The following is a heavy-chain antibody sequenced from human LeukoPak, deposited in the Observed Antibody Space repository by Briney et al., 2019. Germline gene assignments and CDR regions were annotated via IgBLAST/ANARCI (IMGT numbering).Heavy chain of an antibody. D-gene: IGHD3-16*02. V-gene: IGHV4-4*02. CDR3: ASGYTYWYFDL. Sequence: PSGTLSLTCAVSGASISSNNWWWSWVRQPPGKGLEWIGEIYHSGSTNYNPSLKSRVTISVDKSKNQFSLKLSSVTAADTAVYYCASGYTYWYFDLWGRGTLVTVSS. CDR1: GASISSNNW. CDR2: IYHSGST. J-gene: IGHJ2*01.